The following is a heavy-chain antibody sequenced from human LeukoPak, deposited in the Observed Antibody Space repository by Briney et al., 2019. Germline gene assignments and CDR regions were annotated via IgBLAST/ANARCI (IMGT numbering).Heavy chain of an antibody. CDR2: ISHSGST. D-gene: IGHD1-26*01. CDR1: GGSFSGYY. V-gene: IGHV4-34*01. J-gene: IGHJ4*02. Sequence: PSETLSLTCAVYGGSFSGYYWSWIRQPPGKGQEWIGEISHSGSTHYNPSLKSRVTISVDTSKNQFSLKLTSVTAADTAVYYCARGSVGARLGYWGQGTLVTVSS. CDR3: ARGSVGARLGY.